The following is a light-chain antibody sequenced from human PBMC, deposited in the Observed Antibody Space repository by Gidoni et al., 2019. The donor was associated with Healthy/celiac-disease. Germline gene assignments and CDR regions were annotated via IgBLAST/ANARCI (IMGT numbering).Light chain of an antibody. J-gene: IGKJ4*01. CDR1: QSVSSSY. Sequence: EMVLTQSPGTLSLSPGERATLSCRASQSVSSSYLAWYQQKPGQAPRLLIYGASSRATGIPDRFSGSGSGTDFTLTISRLEPEDFAVYYCQQYGSSPKTFXGXTKVEIK. CDR2: GAS. CDR3: QQYGSSPKT. V-gene: IGKV3-20*01.